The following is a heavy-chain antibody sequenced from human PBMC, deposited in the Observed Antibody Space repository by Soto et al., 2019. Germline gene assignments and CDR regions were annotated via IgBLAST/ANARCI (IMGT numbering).Heavy chain of an antibody. CDR1: GGSISSYY. CDR2: IYYSGST. Sequence: SETLSLTCTVSGGSISSYYWSWIRQPPGKGLEWIGYIYYSGSTNYNPSLKIRVTISVDTSKNQFSLKLSSVTAADTAVYYCARAPSAGYDFWSGPAGYYHYGMDVWGQGTTVTVSS. D-gene: IGHD3-3*01. V-gene: IGHV4-59*01. CDR3: ARAPSAGYDFWSGPAGYYHYGMDV. J-gene: IGHJ6*02.